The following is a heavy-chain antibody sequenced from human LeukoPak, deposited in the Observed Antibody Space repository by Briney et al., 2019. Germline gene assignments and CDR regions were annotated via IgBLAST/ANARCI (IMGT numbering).Heavy chain of an antibody. V-gene: IGHV4-59*01. CDR1: GGSISTYY. Sequence: KASETLSLTCTVSGGSISTYYWSWIRQPPGKGLEWIAYIHYSGSTNYNPSLKSRVTISVDTSKKHLSLKLSSVTAADTAVYYCAKDSSASCYSPLDYWGQGTLVTVSS. CDR3: AKDSSASCYSPLDY. J-gene: IGHJ4*02. CDR2: IHYSGST. D-gene: IGHD2-15*01.